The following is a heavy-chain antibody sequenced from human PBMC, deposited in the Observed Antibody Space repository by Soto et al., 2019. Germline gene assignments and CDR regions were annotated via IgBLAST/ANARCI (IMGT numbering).Heavy chain of an antibody. V-gene: IGHV1-18*01. CDR1: SYTFTNYG. CDR2: ISPYNGNA. D-gene: IGHD6-6*01. J-gene: IGHJ4*02. CDR3: ARPYSKYFTSSEDHY. Sequence: QVQLVQSGTEVKKPGASVKVSCKASSYTFTNYGISWVRQAPGQGLEWMGWISPYNGNANYAQSLQGRVTMTTDTSTSTAYMELRSLTSDDTAVYYCARPYSKYFTSSEDHYWGQGTLVTVS.